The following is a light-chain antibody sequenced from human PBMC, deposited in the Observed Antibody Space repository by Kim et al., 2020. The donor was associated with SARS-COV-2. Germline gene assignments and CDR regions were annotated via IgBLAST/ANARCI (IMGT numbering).Light chain of an antibody. CDR2: DVS. J-gene: IGLJ3*02. CDR1: SSYVDGYNY. Sequence: ITLSSAGTSSYVDGYNYVSWYQQHPGKAPKLMIYDVSNRPSGVSNRFSGSKSGNTASLTISGLQAEDEADYYCSSYTSSSTWVFGGGTQLTVL. CDR3: SSYTSSSTWV. V-gene: IGLV2-14*03.